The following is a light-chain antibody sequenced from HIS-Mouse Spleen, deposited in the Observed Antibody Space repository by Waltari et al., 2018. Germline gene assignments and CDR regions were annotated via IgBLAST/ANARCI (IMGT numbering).Light chain of an antibody. CDR2: DVS. Sequence: QSALTQPRSVSGSPGQSVTISCTGTSSDVGGYNYVSWYQQHPGKAPKLMIYDVSKRTSGVPDRFSGSKSGNTASLTISGLQPEDEADYYCCSYAGSYTWVFGGGTKLTVL. CDR3: CSYAGSYTWV. V-gene: IGLV2-11*01. CDR1: SSDVGGYNY. J-gene: IGLJ3*02.